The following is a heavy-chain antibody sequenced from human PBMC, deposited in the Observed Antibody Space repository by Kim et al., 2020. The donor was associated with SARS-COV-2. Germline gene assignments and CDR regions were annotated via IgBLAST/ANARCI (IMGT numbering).Heavy chain of an antibody. D-gene: IGHD6-19*01. V-gene: IGHV1-18*01. Sequence: ASVKVSCKASGYTFTSYGISWVRQAPGQGLEWMGWISAYNGNTNYAQKLQGRVTMTTDTSTSTAYMELRSLRSDDTAVYYCAREGAKFAVADPLDYWGQGTLVTVSS. CDR1: GYTFTSYG. J-gene: IGHJ4*02. CDR2: ISAYNGNT. CDR3: AREGAKFAVADPLDY.